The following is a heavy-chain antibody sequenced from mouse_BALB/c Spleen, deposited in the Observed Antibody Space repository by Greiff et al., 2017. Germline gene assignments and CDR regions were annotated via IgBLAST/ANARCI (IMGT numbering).Heavy chain of an antibody. J-gene: IGHJ1*01. CDR1: GYTFTSYW. D-gene: IGHD1-1*01. CDR2: IYPGDGDT. V-gene: IGHV1-87*01. Sequence: VQLQQSGAELARPGASVKLSCKASGYTFTSYWMQWVKQRPGQGLEWIGAIYPGDGDTRYTQKFKGKATLTADKSSSTAYMQLSSLASEDSAVYYCARSHYYGSSWWYFDVWGAGTTVTVSS. CDR3: ARSHYYGSSWWYFDV.